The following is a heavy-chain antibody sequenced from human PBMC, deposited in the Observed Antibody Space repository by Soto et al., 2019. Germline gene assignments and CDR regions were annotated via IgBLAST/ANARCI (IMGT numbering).Heavy chain of an antibody. D-gene: IGHD6-13*01. CDR1: GFTFSSYW. CDR2: IKQDGSEK. Sequence: GGSLRLSCAASGFTFSSYWMSWVRQAPGKGLEWVANIKQDGSEKYYVDSVKGRFTISRDNAKNSLYLQMNSLRAEDTAVYYCARDRSSWYWGYYYGMDVWGQGTTVTVS. J-gene: IGHJ6*02. V-gene: IGHV3-7*01. CDR3: ARDRSSWYWGYYYGMDV.